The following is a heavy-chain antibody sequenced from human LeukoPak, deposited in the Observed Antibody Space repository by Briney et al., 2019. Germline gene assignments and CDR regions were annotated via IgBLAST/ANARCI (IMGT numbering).Heavy chain of an antibody. CDR3: ARRVYCTGGACRNWYFDL. D-gene: IGHD2-8*02. J-gene: IGHJ2*01. V-gene: IGHV4-39*01. CDR1: GGSVSSTTYY. Sequence: SETLSLTCTVSGGSVSSTTYYWGWIRQPPGKGLEWIGSIYYDGRTYYSPSLQSRLTISVDTSKNQFSLRLSSVTAADTAVYYCARRVYCTGGACRNWYFDLWGRGTLVTVSS. CDR2: IYYDGRT.